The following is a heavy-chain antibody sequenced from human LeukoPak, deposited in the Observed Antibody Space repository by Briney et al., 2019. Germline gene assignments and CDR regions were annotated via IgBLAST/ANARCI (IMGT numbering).Heavy chain of an antibody. Sequence: GGSLRLSCVASGFTISGYSMNWVRQAPGKGLEWISSITGAGNFISYSDSVKGRFTISRDNAKKSLYLQMNSLRVEDTAIYYCTRVYLGQQVNGMDVGGKGPTVTVS. CDR2: ITGAGNFI. D-gene: IGHD1/OR15-1a*01. J-gene: IGHJ6*04. CDR3: TRVYLGQQVNGMDV. V-gene: IGHV3-21*01. CDR1: GFTISGYS.